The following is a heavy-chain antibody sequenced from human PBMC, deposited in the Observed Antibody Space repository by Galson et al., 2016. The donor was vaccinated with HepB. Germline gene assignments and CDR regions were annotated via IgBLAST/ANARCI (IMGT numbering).Heavy chain of an antibody. V-gene: IGHV1-46*01. D-gene: IGHD1-1*01. J-gene: IGHJ3*02. CDR3: ARGLEREDAFDI. CDR1: AFTFSTYY. Sequence: QSGAEVKKPGASVKVSCKASAFTFSTYYMYWVRQAPGQGLEWMGIMKPSSGSTSYAQKFQGRVTMTTDTSTSTVFMELSRLRSEDTAVYYCARGLEREDAFDIWGQGTMVTVSS. CDR2: MKPSSGST.